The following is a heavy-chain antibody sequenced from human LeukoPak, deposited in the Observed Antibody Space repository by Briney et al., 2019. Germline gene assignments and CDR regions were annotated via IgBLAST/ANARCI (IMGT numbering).Heavy chain of an antibody. CDR3: ARDSGISGRVDY. D-gene: IGHD3-10*01. CDR1: GGSISSGGYY. J-gene: IGHJ4*02. CDR2: IYYSGLT. Sequence: SQTLSPTCTVSGGSISSGGYYWSWIRQHPGKGLEWIGYIYYSGLTYYNPSLKSRVTISVDTSKNQFSLKLTSVTAADTAMYYCARDSGISGRVDYWGQGTLGTVSS. V-gene: IGHV4-31*03.